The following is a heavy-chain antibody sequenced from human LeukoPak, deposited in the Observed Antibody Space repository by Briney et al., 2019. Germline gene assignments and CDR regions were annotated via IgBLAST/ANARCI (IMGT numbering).Heavy chain of an antibody. CDR2: INHSGST. J-gene: IGHJ6*04. V-gene: IGHV4-34*01. CDR1: GGSFSGYY. Sequence: SETLSLTCAVYGGSFSGYYWSWIRQPPGKGLEWIGEINHSGSTNYNPSLKSRVTISVDTSKNQFSLKLSSVTAADTAVYYCPRPAAGLPIGDYYTGMDVWGKGPTVTVSS. D-gene: IGHD3-16*01. CDR3: PRPAAGLPIGDYYTGMDV.